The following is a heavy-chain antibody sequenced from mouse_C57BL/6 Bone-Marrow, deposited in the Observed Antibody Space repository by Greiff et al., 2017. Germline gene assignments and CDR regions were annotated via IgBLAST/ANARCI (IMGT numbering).Heavy chain of an antibody. Sequence: EVKVVESGGGLVQSGRSLRLSCATSGFTFSDFYMEWVLQAPGKGLEWIAASRNKANDYTTEYSASVKGRFIVSRDTSQSILYLQMNALRAEDTAIYYCARDTNWSWFAYWGQGTLVTVSA. CDR1: GFTFSDFY. CDR2: SRNKANDYTT. J-gene: IGHJ3*01. V-gene: IGHV7-1*01. D-gene: IGHD4-1*01. CDR3: ARDTNWSWFAY.